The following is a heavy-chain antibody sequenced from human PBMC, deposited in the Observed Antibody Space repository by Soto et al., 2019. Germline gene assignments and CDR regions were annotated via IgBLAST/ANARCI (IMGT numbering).Heavy chain of an antibody. CDR1: SGSISRGPYY. D-gene: IGHD3-10*01. J-gene: IGHJ3*02. V-gene: IGHV4-31*03. CDR3: ARGSMVRRVTAFDI. CDR2: IYYSGSA. Sequence: QVQLQESGPGLVKPSQTLSLTCNVSSGSISRGPYYWSWIRQHPGGGLEWIGYIYYSGSAYYNPSLESRVTMSIDTSKSHFSLQLISVTAADAAVYYCARGSMVRRVTAFDIWGHGTLVTVSS.